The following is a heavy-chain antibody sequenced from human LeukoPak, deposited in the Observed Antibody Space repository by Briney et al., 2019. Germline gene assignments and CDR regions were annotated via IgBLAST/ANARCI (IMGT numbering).Heavy chain of an antibody. D-gene: IGHD2-8*01. CDR3: AREGRTYCTNGVCSKGGYFDY. V-gene: IGHV3-30*04. J-gene: IGHJ4*02. Sequence: PGGSLRLSCAASGFTFGSYAMHWVRQAPGKGLEWVAVISYDGSNKYYADSVKGRFTISRDNSKNTLYLQMNSLRAEDTAVYYCAREGRTYCTNGVCSKGGYFDYWGQGTLVTVSS. CDR2: ISYDGSNK. CDR1: GFTFGSYA.